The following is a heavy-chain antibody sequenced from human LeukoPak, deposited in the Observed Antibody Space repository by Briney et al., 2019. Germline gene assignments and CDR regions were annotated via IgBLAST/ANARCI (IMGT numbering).Heavy chain of an antibody. D-gene: IGHD3-16*01. J-gene: IGHJ1*01. CDR3: AKDDDWGRFNH. CDR2: ISPRGDIT. Sequence: GGSLRLPCAASGFTFSSYAMHWVRQAPGKGLEWVSGISPRGDITYYKDSVRGRFTISRDNFKNTVSLQLNSLRAEDTAMYYCAKDDDWGRFNHWGQGTLVTVSS. V-gene: IGHV3-23*01. CDR1: GFTFSSYA.